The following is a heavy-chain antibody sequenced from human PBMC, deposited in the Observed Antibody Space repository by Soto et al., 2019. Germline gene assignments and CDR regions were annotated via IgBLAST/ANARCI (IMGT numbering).Heavy chain of an antibody. CDR1: GFTFSSYS. CDR3: ARDKISAAAGSWDYYYYMDV. D-gene: IGHD6-13*01. CDR2: ISSSSSTI. J-gene: IGHJ6*03. V-gene: IGHV3-48*01. Sequence: GGSLRLSCAASGFTFSSYSMNWVRQAPGKGLEWVSYISSSSSTIYYADSVKGRFTISRDNAKNSLYLQMNSLRAEDTAVYYCARDKISAAAGSWDYYYYMDVWGKGTTVTVSS.